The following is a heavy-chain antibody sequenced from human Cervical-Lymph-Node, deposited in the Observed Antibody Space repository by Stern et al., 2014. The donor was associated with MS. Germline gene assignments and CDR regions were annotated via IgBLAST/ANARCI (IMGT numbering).Heavy chain of an antibody. Sequence: VQLVESGAEVKKPGASVKVSCKASGYTFTSYDINWVRQATGQGLEWVGWMNPNSGKTGYAQKFQGRVTMTRNTSISTAYMELSSLRSEDTAVYYCARGPLYYDILSSRTYYYYGMDVWGQGTTVTVSS. V-gene: IGHV1-8*01. CDR2: MNPNSGKT. D-gene: IGHD3-9*01. CDR1: GYTFTSYD. J-gene: IGHJ6*02. CDR3: ARGPLYYDILSSRTYYYYGMDV.